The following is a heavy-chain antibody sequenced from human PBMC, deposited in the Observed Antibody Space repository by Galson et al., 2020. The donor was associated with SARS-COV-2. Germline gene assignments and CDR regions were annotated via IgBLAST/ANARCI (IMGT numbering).Heavy chain of an antibody. V-gene: IGHV5-10-1*01. CDR3: ARTFPGIAVAGNP. D-gene: IGHD6-19*01. CDR1: GYSFTSYW. Sequence: HGESLKIFCKGSGYSFTSYWISWVRQMPGKGLEWMGRIDPSDSYTNYSPSFQGHVTISADKSISTAYLQWSSLKASDTAMYYCARTFPGIAVAGNPWGQGTLVTVSS. CDR2: IDPSDSYT. J-gene: IGHJ4*02.